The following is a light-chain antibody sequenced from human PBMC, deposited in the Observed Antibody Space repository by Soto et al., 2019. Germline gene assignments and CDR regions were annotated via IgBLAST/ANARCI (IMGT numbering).Light chain of an antibody. V-gene: IGKV1-17*01. J-gene: IGKJ1*01. CDR2: AAS. CDR1: QGIRND. CDR3: QQYHIYSWT. Sequence: DIQMTQSPSSLSASVGDRVTITCRASQGIRNDLAWYQQKPGKAPRRLIFAASPLQSGVPSRFSGSGSGTEFSLTINSLQAADFATYYCQQYHIYSWTFGQGTKVDIK.